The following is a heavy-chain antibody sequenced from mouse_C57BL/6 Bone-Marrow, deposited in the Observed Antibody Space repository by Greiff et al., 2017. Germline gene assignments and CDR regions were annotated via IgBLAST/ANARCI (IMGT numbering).Heavy chain of an antibody. V-gene: IGHV5-6*01. CDR1: GFTFSSYG. CDR2: ISSGGSYT. CDR3: ERNYYAMDY. Sequence: EVQVVESGGDLVKPGGSLKLSCAASGFTFSSYGMSWVRQTPDKRLEWVATISSGGSYTYYPDSVKGRFTISRDNAKNTLYLQMSSLKSEDPAMYYCERNYYAMDYGGQGTSVTVSS. J-gene: IGHJ4*01.